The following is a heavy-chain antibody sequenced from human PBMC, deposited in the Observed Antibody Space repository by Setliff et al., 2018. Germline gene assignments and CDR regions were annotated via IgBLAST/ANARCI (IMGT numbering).Heavy chain of an antibody. CDR2: ISSSGSTI. CDR1: GFAFSTYS. Sequence: PGGSLRLSCAASGFAFSTYSMNWVRQAPGKGLEWVSYISSSGSTIYYADSVKGRFTISRDNAKNSLYLQMNSLRAEDTAVYYCAKDQAFLEWLFDYWGQGTLVTVSS. CDR3: AKDQAFLEWLFDY. V-gene: IGHV3-48*04. J-gene: IGHJ4*02. D-gene: IGHD3-3*02.